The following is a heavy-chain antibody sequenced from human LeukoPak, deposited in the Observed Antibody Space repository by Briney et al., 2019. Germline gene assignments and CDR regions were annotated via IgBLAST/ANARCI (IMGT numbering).Heavy chain of an antibody. D-gene: IGHD2-2*01. V-gene: IGHV4-59*01. CDR2: IYYSGST. J-gene: IGHJ4*02. Sequence: SETLSLTCTVSGGSISSYYWSWIRQPPGKGLEWIRYIYYSGSTNYNPSLKSRVTISVDTSKNQFSLKLSSVTAADTAVYYCARGLTDEYCSSTSCVPFDYWGQGTLVTVSS. CDR3: ARGLTDEYCSSTSCVPFDY. CDR1: GGSISSYY.